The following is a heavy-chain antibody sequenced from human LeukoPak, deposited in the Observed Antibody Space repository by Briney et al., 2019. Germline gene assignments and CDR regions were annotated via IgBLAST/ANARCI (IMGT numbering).Heavy chain of an antibody. V-gene: IGHV1-2*02. Sequence: GASVKVSCKASGYTFTGYYMHWVRQAPGQGLEWMGWINPNSGGTNYAQKFQGRVTMTRDTSISTAYMELSRLRSDDTAVYYCARAPHSITMIVVVTTYYFDYWGQGTLVTVSS. CDR2: INPNSGGT. J-gene: IGHJ4*02. CDR3: ARAPHSITMIVVVTTYYFDY. D-gene: IGHD3-22*01. CDR1: GYTFTGYY.